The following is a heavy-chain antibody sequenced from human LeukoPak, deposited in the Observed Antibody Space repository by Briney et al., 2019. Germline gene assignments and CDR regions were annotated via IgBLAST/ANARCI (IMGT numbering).Heavy chain of an antibody. CDR1: GYTFTGYY. CDR3: ARFGRRVAAYFDY. CDR2: INPNSGGT. V-gene: IGHV1-2*02. Sequence: ASVEVSCKASGYTFTGYYMHWVRQAPGQGLEWMGWINPNSGGTNYAQKFQGRVTMTRDTSISTAYMELSRLRSDDTAVYYCARFGRRVAAYFDYWGQGTLVTVSS. D-gene: IGHD2-15*01. J-gene: IGHJ4*02.